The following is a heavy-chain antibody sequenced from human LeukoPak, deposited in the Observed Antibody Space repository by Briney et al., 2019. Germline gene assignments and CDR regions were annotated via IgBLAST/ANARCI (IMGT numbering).Heavy chain of an antibody. CDR3: ARSYDFWSGYATD. Sequence: PSETLSLTCTVSGYSISSGYYWGWIRQPSGKGLEWIGSIYHSGTTYYNPSLKSRVTMSVDTSKNQFSLKLSSVTAADTAVYYCARSYDFWSGYATDWGQGTLVTVSS. J-gene: IGHJ4*02. CDR2: IYHSGTT. CDR1: GYSISSGYY. D-gene: IGHD3-3*01. V-gene: IGHV4-38-2*02.